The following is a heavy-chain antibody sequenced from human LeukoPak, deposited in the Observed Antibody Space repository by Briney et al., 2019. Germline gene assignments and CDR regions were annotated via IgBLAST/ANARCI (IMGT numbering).Heavy chain of an antibody. V-gene: IGHV5-51*01. CDR1: GYSFTSYW. J-gene: IGHJ4*02. CDR3: ARTPSNSRGFDY. Sequence: GESLKISCKGSGYSFTSYWIAWVRQMPGKGLGCMGIIYPSDSDTRYSPSFQGQVTISADKSISTAYLQWSSLKASDTAMYYCARTPSNSRGFDYWGQGTLVTVSS. D-gene: IGHD6-13*01. CDR2: IYPSDSDT.